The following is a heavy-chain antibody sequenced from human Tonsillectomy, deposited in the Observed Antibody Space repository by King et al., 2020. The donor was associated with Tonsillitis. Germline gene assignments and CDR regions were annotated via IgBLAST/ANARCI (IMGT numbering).Heavy chain of an antibody. CDR2: ISHDGSQK. CDR3: AKDNRALLGFCNRRSCSLEH. Sequence: VQLVESGGGVVQPGRSLRLSCAASGFTFSHLGMHWVRQAPGKGLEWVAVISHDGSQKYYADYVKGRFTISRDNSKTTLYLQMSSLRTDDTAVYYCAKDNRALLGFCNRRSCSLEHWGQGILVTVSS. V-gene: IGHV3-30*18. J-gene: IGHJ4*02. CDR1: GFTFSHLG. D-gene: IGHD1-14*01.